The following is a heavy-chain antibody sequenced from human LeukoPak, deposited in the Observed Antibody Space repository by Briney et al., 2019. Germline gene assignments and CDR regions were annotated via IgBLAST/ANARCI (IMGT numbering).Heavy chain of an antibody. D-gene: IGHD1-26*01. CDR1: GGSFSSYH. Sequence: KPSETLSLTCTVSGGSFSSYHWTWLRQSAGKGLEWIGRIHTRGTFNYNPSLQSRVTMSVDTTKNHFSLKVISLTAADTAVYYCARESTTVGAIGAFDIWGQGTMVTVSS. CDR2: IHTRGTF. J-gene: IGHJ3*02. V-gene: IGHV4-4*07. CDR3: ARESTTVGAIGAFDI.